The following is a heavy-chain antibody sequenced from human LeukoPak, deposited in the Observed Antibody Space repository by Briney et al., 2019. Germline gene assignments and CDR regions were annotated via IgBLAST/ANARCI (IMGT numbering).Heavy chain of an antibody. CDR3: ARGRTGKEEMATTGFDY. CDR1: GGTFSSYA. Sequence: SVKVSCKASGGTFSSYAISWVRQAPGQGLEWMGGIIPIFGTANYAQKFQGRVTITADESTSTAYMELSSLRSEDTAVYYCARGRTGKEEMATTGFDYWGQGTLVTVSS. J-gene: IGHJ4*02. V-gene: IGHV1-69*13. D-gene: IGHD5-24*01. CDR2: IIPIFGTA.